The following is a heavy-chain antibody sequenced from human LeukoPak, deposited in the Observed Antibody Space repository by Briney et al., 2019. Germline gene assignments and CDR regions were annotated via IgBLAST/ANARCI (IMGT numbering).Heavy chain of an antibody. CDR2: IYYSGST. J-gene: IGHJ4*02. Sequence: SETLSLTCTVSGGSISSYYWGWLRQPPGKGLEWIGYIYYSGSTNYNPSLKSRVTISVDTSKNQFSLKLSSVTAADTAVYYCARSYDSIDNYFDYWGQGALVTVSS. CDR1: GGSISSYY. V-gene: IGHV4-59*01. CDR3: ARSYDSIDNYFDY. D-gene: IGHD3-22*01.